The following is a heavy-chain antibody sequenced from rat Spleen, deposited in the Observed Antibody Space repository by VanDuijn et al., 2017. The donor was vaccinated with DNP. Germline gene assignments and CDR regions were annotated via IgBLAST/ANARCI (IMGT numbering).Heavy chain of an antibody. CDR3: ARWNSGYYDGSYPRY. CDR2: ISYDGGST. D-gene: IGHD1-12*02. Sequence: EVQVVESGGGLVQPGRSMTVSCAASGFTFTNSDMAWVRQAPTKGLEWVAYISYDGGSTYYGDSVKGRFTISRDNAKSTLYLQMNSLRSEDMATYYCARWNSGYYDGSYPRYWGQGVMVTVSS. CDR1: GFTFTNSD. J-gene: IGHJ2*01. V-gene: IGHV5-22*01.